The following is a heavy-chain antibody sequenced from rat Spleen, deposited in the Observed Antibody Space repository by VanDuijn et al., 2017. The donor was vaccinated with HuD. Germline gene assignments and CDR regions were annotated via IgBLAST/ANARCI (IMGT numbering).Heavy chain of an antibody. CDR1: GFTFNHYW. J-gene: IGHJ2*01. V-gene: IGHV5-31*01. Sequence: EVQLVESGGGLVQPGRSLKLSCIASGFTFNHYWMTWIRQAPGKGLEWVTSITNTGTNTYYPDSVRGRFTISRDNAKSTLYLQMNSLRSEDTATYYCTRDRHYYSGEGYFDYWGQGVMVTVSS. D-gene: IGHD1-1*01. CDR3: TRDRHYYSGEGYFDY. CDR2: ITNTGTNT.